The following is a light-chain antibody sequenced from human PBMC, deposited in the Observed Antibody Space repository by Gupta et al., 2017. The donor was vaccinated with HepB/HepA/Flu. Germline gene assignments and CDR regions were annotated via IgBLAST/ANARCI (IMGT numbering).Light chain of an antibody. CDR1: QGISSY. V-gene: IGKV1-9*01. CDR3: HQLIRYPV. Sequence: IQLTQSPSFLSASVGDRVTITCRASQGISSYIVWNQQKPGKAPKLLIYAASTLQSGVPSRCGGSGSGTEFTLTISNLQPEDFSTYYCHQLIRYPVFGHGTKLEIK. J-gene: IGKJ2*01. CDR2: AAS.